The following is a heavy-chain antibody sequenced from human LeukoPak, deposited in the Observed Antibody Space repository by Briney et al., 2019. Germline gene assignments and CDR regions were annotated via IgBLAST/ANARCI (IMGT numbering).Heavy chain of an antibody. J-gene: IGHJ4*02. CDR2: ISYDGSNK. CDR1: GFTFSSYA. CDR3: ARVFYYGSGSFIPAPDY. Sequence: PGRSLRLSCAASGFTFSSYAMHWVRQAPGKGLEWVAVISYDGSNKYYADSVKGRFTISRDNSKNTLYLQMNSLRAEDTAVYYCARVFYYGSGSFIPAPDYWGQGTLVTVSS. V-gene: IGHV3-30-3*01. D-gene: IGHD3-10*01.